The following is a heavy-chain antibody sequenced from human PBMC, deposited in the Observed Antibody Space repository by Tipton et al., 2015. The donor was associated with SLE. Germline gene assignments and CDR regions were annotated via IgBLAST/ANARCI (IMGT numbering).Heavy chain of an antibody. CDR3: ARGSWGIFGVVPPLDY. V-gene: IGHV3-21*01. J-gene: IGHJ4*02. D-gene: IGHD3-3*01. CDR2: ISSSSSYI. CDR1: GFTFSSYS. Sequence: GSLRLSCAASGFTFSSYSMNWVRQAPGKGLEWVPSISSSSSYIYYADSVKGRFTISRDNAKNSLYLQMNSLRAEDTAVYYCARGSWGIFGVVPPLDYWGQGTLVTVSS.